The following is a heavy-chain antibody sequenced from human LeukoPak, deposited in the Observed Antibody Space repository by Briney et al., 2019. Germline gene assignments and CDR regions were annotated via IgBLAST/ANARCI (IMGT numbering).Heavy chain of an antibody. J-gene: IGHJ4*02. CDR3: ARVRDFWSGSPHFDY. Sequence: SETLSLTCAVSGGSFSGYYWSWIRQPPGKGLEWIGEINHSGSTNYNPSLKSRVTISVDTSKNQFSLKLSSVTAADTAVYYCARVRDFWSGSPHFDYWGQGTLVTVSS. CDR1: GGSFSGYY. V-gene: IGHV4-34*01. CDR2: INHSGST. D-gene: IGHD3-3*01.